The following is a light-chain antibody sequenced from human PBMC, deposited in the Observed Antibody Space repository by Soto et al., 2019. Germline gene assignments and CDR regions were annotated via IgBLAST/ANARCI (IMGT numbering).Light chain of an antibody. CDR2: DVS. J-gene: IGLJ1*01. CDR1: SNDVGGYNY. V-gene: IGLV2-14*01. Sequence: QSVLTQPASVSGSPGQSITISCTGTSNDVGGYNYVSWYQQHPGKAPKLMIYDVSNRPSGVSNRFSGSKSGNTASLAISGLQAEDEADYYCSSYTSSNTYVFGTGTKVTVL. CDR3: SSYTSSNTYV.